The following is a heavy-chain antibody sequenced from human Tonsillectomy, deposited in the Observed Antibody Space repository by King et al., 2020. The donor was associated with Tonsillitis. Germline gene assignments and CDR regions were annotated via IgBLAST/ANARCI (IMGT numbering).Heavy chain of an antibody. CDR3: ESHSGIAVAGTSWFDP. Sequence: QLQESGPGLVKPSETLSLTCTVSGGSISSSSYYWGWIRQPPGKGLEWIGSIYYSGSTYYNPSLKSRVTISVDTSKNQFSLKLSSVTAADTAVYYCESHSGIAVAGTSWFDPWGQGTLVTVSS. CDR1: GGSISSSSYY. CDR2: IYYSGST. V-gene: IGHV4-39*07. D-gene: IGHD6-19*01. J-gene: IGHJ5*02.